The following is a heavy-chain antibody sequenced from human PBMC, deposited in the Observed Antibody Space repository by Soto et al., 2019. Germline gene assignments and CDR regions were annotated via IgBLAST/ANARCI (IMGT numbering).Heavy chain of an antibody. CDR2: IYYSGST. CDR1: GGSISSYY. V-gene: IGHV4-59*08. D-gene: IGHD6-13*01. J-gene: IGHJ3*02. CDR3: ASSIAAAGPSGLAFDI. Sequence: SETLSLTCTVSGGSISSYYWSWIRQPPGKGLEWIGYIYYSGSTNYNPSLKSRVTISVDTSKNQFSLKLSSVTAADTAVYYCASSIAAAGPSGLAFDIWGQGTMVTVSS.